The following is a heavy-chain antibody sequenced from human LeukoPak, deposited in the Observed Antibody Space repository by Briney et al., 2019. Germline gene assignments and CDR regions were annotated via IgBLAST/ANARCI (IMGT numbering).Heavy chain of an antibody. J-gene: IGHJ4*02. D-gene: IGHD6-25*01. Sequence: SETLTLTCTVSGDSLNSYYWSWIRQPPGEGLQWIGYIFYSGSSNYNASLRSRVAISVDTSKNQFSLKLTSVTAADTAVYYCAGRAARFFDYWGQGILVTVSS. V-gene: IGHV4-59*01. CDR3: AGRAARFFDY. CDR2: IFYSGSS. CDR1: GDSLNSYY.